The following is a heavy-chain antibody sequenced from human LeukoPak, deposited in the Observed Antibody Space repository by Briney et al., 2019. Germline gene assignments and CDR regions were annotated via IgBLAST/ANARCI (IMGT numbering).Heavy chain of an antibody. J-gene: IGHJ4*02. D-gene: IGHD3-22*01. Sequence: GASVKVSCKASGYTFTSYDINWVRQATGQGLEWMGWMNPNSGNTGYAQKFQGRVTMTRNTSISTAYMELSSLRSEDTAVYYCARGLSDYYDNSGYYGYWGQGTLVTVSS. CDR2: MNPNSGNT. V-gene: IGHV1-8*01. CDR3: ARGLSDYYDNSGYYGY. CDR1: GYTFTSYD.